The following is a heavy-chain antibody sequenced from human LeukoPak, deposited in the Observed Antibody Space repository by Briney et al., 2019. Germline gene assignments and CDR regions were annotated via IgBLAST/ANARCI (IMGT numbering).Heavy chain of an antibody. CDR1: GFTFSSYA. CDR2: ISYDGSNK. CDR3: ARDGITMIVVVTRYYYYYYMDV. J-gene: IGHJ6*03. V-gene: IGHV3-30*04. Sequence: GGSLRLSCAASGFTFSSYAMHWVRQAPGKGLEWVAVISYDGSNKYYADSVKGRFTISRDNSKNTLYLQMNSLRAEDTAVYYCARDGITMIVVVTRYYYYYYMDVWGKGTTVTVSS. D-gene: IGHD3-22*01.